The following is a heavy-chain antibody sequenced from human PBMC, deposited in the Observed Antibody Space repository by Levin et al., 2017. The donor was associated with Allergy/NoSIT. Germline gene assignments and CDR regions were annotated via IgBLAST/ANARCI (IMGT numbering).Heavy chain of an antibody. CDR2: LRYSGDTT. V-gene: IGHV3-23*01. Sequence: GESLKISCAASGFTFTSYTMTWVRQAPGRGLEWVSTLRYSGDTTHYADSVKGRFTISRDGSRDTLFLQMNSLRPEDTAVYYCAKGVSSGSPYRAFDMWGQGTMVTVSS. CDR3: AKGVSSGSPYRAFDM. CDR1: GFTFTSYT. D-gene: IGHD1-26*01. J-gene: IGHJ3*02.